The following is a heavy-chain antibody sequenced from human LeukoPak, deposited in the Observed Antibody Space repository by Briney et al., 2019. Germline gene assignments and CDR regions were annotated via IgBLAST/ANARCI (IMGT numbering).Heavy chain of an antibody. D-gene: IGHD1-26*01. V-gene: IGHV3-7*01. CDR1: GFTFSSYY. CDR2: IKRDGSEK. CDR3: ARGTQWELRLYYYYYMDV. J-gene: IGHJ6*03. Sequence: PGGSLRLSCAASGFTFSSYYMSWVRQAPGKGLEWVANIKRDGSEKYYVNSVKGRFTVSRDNAKNSLYLQMNSLRGEDTAVYYCARGTQWELRLYYYYYMDVWGKGTTVTISS.